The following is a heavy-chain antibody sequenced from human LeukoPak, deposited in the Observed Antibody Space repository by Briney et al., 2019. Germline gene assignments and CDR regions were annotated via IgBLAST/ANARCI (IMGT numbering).Heavy chain of an antibody. D-gene: IGHD1-26*01. CDR1: GYTLTELS. V-gene: IGHV1-24*01. J-gene: IGHJ4*02. CDR3: ATEVRKGARGWNDY. CDR2: FDPEDGET. Sequence: GASVRVSCKVSGYTLTELSMHWVRRAPGKGLEWMGGFDPEDGETIYAQKFQGRVTMTEDTSTDTAYMELSSLRSEDTAVYYCATEVRKGARGWNDYWGQGTLVTVSS.